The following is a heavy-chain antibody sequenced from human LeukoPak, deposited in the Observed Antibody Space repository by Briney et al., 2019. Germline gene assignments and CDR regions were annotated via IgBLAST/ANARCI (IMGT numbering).Heavy chain of an antibody. CDR1: GGSISSSSYY. CDR2: IYYSGST. V-gene: IGHV4-39*07. D-gene: IGHD3-22*01. Sequence: SETLSLTCTVSGGSISSSSYYWGWIRQPPGEGLEWIGSIYYSGSTYYNPSLKSRVTISVDTSKNQFSLKLSSVTAADTAVYYCARDYDSSGYYYHAFDIWGQGTMVTVSS. J-gene: IGHJ3*02. CDR3: ARDYDSSGYYYHAFDI.